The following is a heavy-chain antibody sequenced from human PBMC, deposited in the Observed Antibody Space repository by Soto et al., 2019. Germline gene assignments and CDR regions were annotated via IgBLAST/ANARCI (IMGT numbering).Heavy chain of an antibody. V-gene: IGHV3-7*03. Sequence: GGSLRLSCAASGFTLSNYWMSWVRQAPGKGLEWVANINQDGSQKFYLDSVEGRFTISRDNARNSLYLQMNSLRAEDTAIYYCARIYCSSSSCYIDFWGQGILVTVSS. D-gene: IGHD2-2*02. CDR3: ARIYCSSSSCYIDF. J-gene: IGHJ4*02. CDR2: INQDGSQK. CDR1: GFTLSNYW.